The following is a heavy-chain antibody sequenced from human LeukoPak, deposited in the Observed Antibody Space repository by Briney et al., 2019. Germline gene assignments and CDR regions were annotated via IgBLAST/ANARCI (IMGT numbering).Heavy chain of an antibody. Sequence: PSGTLSLTCTVSGGSINSYYWSWIRQPAGKGLEWIGRIYTSGTTNYNPSLKSRVTMSVDTSKKQFSLKLSSVTAADTAVYYCARAGDFWSGYPSRNYMDVWGKGTTVTVSS. J-gene: IGHJ6*03. D-gene: IGHD3-3*01. CDR2: IYTSGTT. CDR1: GGSINSYY. V-gene: IGHV4-4*07. CDR3: ARAGDFWSGYPSRNYMDV.